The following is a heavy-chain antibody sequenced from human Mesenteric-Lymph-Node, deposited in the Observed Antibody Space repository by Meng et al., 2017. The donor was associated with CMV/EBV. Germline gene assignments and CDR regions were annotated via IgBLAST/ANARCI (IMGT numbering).Heavy chain of an antibody. J-gene: IGHJ4*02. CDR1: GFIFSNNW. CDR2: IKQDGSQR. V-gene: IGHV3-7*01. CDR3: ARDVVGVLPAAANY. Sequence: GESLKISCAASGFIFSNNWMTWVRQPPGKGLEWVANIKQDGSQRYYVDSVKGRFTISRDNAENSLDLQMNSLRVEDTAVYYCARDVVGVLPAAANYWGRGTLVTVSS. D-gene: IGHD2-2*01.